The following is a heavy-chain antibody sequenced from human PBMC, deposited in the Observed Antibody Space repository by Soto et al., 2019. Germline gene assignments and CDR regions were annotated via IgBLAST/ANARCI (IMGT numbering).Heavy chain of an antibody. Sequence: PGGSLRLSCAASGFTFSNAWMSWVRQAPGKGLEWVGRIKSKTEGGTTDYAAPVKGRFTISRDDSKNTLYLQMNSLKTEDTAVYYCTTAGRTSPAPWGQGTLVTVSS. J-gene: IGHJ5*02. CDR2: IKSKTEGGTT. CDR1: GFTFSNAW. V-gene: IGHV3-15*01. D-gene: IGHD2-2*01. CDR3: TTAGRTSPAP.